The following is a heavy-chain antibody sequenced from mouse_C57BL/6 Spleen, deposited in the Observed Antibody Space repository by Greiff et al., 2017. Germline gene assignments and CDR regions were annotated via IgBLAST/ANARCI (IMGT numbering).Heavy chain of an antibody. D-gene: IGHD4-1*01. J-gene: IGHJ2*01. CDR2: IYPGDGDT. CDR3: ARGPLGYFDY. Sequence: VQLVVSGPELVKPGASVKISCKASGYAFSSSWMNWVKQRPGKGLEWIGRIYPGDGDTNYNGKFKGKATLTADKSSSTAYMQLSSLTSEASAVYFCARGPLGYFDYWGQGTTLTVSS. CDR1: GYAFSSSW. V-gene: IGHV1-82*01.